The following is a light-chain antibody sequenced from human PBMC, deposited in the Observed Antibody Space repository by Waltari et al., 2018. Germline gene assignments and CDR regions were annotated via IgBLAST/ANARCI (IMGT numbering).Light chain of an antibody. CDR2: DVN. CDR3: GSYTSSTTPYV. Sequence: QSALTQPASVSGSPGQSITLSCTGTSSDVGVYNYVTWYQQHPGKAPKVMIYDVNNRPSGVSNRFSGSKSGNTASLTISGLQAEDEADYYCGSYTSSTTPYVFGTGTKVTVL. J-gene: IGLJ1*01. CDR1: SSDVGVYNY. V-gene: IGLV2-14*01.